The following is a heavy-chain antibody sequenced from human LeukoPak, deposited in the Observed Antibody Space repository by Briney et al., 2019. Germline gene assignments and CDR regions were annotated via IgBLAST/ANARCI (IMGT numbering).Heavy chain of an antibody. CDR3: ARDSGILKDALDI. V-gene: IGHV4-34*01. J-gene: IGHJ3*02. CDR2: INHSGST. D-gene: IGHD3-10*01. Sequence: PSETLSLTCAVYGGSFSGYYWSWIRQPPGKGLEWIGEINHSGSTNYNPSLKSRVTISVDTSKNQFSLKLSSVTAADTALYYCARDSGILKDALDIWGQGTMVTVSS. CDR1: GGSFSGYY.